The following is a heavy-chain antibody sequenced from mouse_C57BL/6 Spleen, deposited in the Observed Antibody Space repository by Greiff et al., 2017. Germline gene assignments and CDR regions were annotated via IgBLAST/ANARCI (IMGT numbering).Heavy chain of an antibody. V-gene: IGHV1-20*01. Sequence: VQLQQSGPELVKPGDSVKISCKASGYSFTGYFMNWVMQSHGKSLEWIGRINPYNGDTFYNQKFKGKATLTVDKSSSTAHMELRSLTSEDSAVYYCARSPYYGSSYEGAMDYWGQGTSVTVSS. CDR2: INPYNGDT. CDR3: ARSPYYGSSYEGAMDY. D-gene: IGHD1-1*01. CDR1: GYSFTGYF. J-gene: IGHJ4*01.